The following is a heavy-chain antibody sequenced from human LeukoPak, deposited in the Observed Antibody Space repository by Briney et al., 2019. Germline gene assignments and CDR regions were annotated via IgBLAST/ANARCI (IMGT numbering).Heavy chain of an antibody. J-gene: IGHJ4*02. CDR1: EGTFSSYA. V-gene: IGHV1-69*13. CDR3: ARVRWVAVAGFDY. D-gene: IGHD6-19*01. CDR2: IIPIFGTA. Sequence: SVKVSCKASEGTFSSYAISWVRQAPGQGLEWMGGIIPIFGTANYAQKFQGRVTITADESTSTAYMELSSLRSEDTAVYYCARVRWVAVAGFDYWGQGTLVTVSS.